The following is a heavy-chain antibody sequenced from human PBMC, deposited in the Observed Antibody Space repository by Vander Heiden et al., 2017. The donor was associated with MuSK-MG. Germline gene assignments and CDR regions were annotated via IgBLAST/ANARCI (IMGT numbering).Heavy chain of an antibody. J-gene: IGHJ4*02. D-gene: IGHD3-3*01. CDR2: IKADESEK. CDR1: GFTVSDYW. Sequence: EVRLVESGGGVVQPGESLRLCCAAAGFTVSDYWKNWVRQAPGKGLEWVANIKADESEKEYVDSVKGRFTISRDNAKNSLFLQMNSLRADDTAVYYCARAYESRALATYWGQGALVTVSS. CDR3: ARAYESRALATY. V-gene: IGHV3-7*01.